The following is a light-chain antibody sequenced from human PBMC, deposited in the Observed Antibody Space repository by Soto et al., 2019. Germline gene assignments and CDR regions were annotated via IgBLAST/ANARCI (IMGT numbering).Light chain of an antibody. CDR2: GAS. Sequence: EIVLTHSPGTLSLSPGERATLSSRASQSVSSSYLAWYQQKPGQAPRLLIYGASSRATGIPDRFSGSWSGTDFTLTISRLETEDFAVYYCQQYGSSPGTFGQGTKVDIK. J-gene: IGKJ1*01. CDR1: QSVSSSY. V-gene: IGKV3-20*01. CDR3: QQYGSSPGT.